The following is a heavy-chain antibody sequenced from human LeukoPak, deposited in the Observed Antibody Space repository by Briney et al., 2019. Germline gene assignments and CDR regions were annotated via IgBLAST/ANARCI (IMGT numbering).Heavy chain of an antibody. D-gene: IGHD6-19*01. CDR1: GYTFTSCD. J-gene: IGHJ4*02. CDR3: TRGSSGRRDN. CDR2: LNPNSGNT. Sequence: ASVKVSCKASGYTFTSCDINWVRQATGQGLEWMGWLNPNSGNTGYGQSFQGRITMTRDISIGTAYMELSNLTSEDTAIYYCTRGSSGRRDNWGQGTLVTVSA. V-gene: IGHV1-8*01.